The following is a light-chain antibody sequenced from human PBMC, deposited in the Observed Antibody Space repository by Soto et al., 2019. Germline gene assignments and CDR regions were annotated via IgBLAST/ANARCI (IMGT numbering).Light chain of an antibody. CDR2: DAS. J-gene: IGKJ1*01. CDR3: QHYNSYSEA. CDR1: EDISNS. Sequence: DIQMTQSPSSLSASVGDRVTITCQASEDISNSLNWYQQKPGKAPKLLIYDASKLETGVPSRFSGSGSGTEFTLTISSLQPDDFATYYCQHYNSYSEAFGQGTKVDIK. V-gene: IGKV1-33*01.